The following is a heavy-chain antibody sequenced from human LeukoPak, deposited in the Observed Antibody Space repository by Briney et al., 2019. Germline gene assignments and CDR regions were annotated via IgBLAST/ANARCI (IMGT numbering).Heavy chain of an antibody. D-gene: IGHD6-13*01. CDR2: IYYSGST. V-gene: IGHV4-59*01. J-gene: IGHJ3*02. CDR1: GGSISSYY. Sequence: PETLSLTCTVSGGSISSYYWSWIRQPPGKGLEWIGYIYYSGSTNYNPSLKSRVSISVDTSKKQLSLKLSSVTAADTAVYYCARVVPKQQLVDAFDIWGQGTMVTVSS. CDR3: ARVVPKQQLVDAFDI.